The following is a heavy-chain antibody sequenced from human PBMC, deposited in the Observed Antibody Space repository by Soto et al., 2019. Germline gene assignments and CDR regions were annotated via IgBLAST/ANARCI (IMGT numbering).Heavy chain of an antibody. CDR2: IYYSGST. Sequence: QLQLQESGPGLVKPSETLSLTCTVSGGSISSSSYYWGWIRQPPGKGLEWIGSIYYSGSTYYNPSLKSRVTISVDTSKNQFSLKLSSVTAADTAVYYCAIRHLSGYDSYYFDYWGQGTLVTVSS. CDR3: AIRHLSGYDSYYFDY. J-gene: IGHJ4*02. V-gene: IGHV4-39*01. D-gene: IGHD5-12*01. CDR1: GGSISSSSYY.